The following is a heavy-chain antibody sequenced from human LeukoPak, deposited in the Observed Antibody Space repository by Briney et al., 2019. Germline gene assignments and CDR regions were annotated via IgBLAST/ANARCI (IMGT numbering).Heavy chain of an antibody. V-gene: IGHV3-33*01. CDR3: ARCLYGSGSSMGY. Sequence: TGGSLRLSCAASGFTFSSYGMHWVRQAPGKGLEWVAVIWYDGSNKYYADSAKGRFTISRDNSKNTLYLQMNSLRAEDTAVYYCARCLYGSGSSMGYWGQGTLVTVSS. CDR2: IWYDGSNK. CDR1: GFTFSSYG. D-gene: IGHD3-10*01. J-gene: IGHJ4*02.